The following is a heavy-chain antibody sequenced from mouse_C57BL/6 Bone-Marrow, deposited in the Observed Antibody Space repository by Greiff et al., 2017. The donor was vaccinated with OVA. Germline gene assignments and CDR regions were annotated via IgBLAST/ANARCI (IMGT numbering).Heavy chain of an antibody. D-gene: IGHD2-3*01. Sequence: DVHLVESGEGLVKPGGSLKLSCAASGFTFSSYAMSWVRQTPEKRLEWVAYISSGGDYIYYADTVKGRFTISRDNARNTLYLQMSSLKSEDTAMYYCTRDDDPWYFDVWGTGTTVTVSS. V-gene: IGHV5-9-1*02. CDR3: TRDDDPWYFDV. J-gene: IGHJ1*03. CDR1: GFTFSSYA. CDR2: ISSGGDYI.